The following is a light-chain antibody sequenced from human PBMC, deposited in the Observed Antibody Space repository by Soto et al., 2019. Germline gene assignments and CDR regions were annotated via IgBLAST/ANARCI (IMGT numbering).Light chain of an antibody. J-gene: IGKJ1*01. CDR3: QQTYSTPGT. V-gene: IGKV1-39*01. CDR1: RTIAGY. CDR2: AAS. Sequence: DIQMTQSPSFLSASVGDRVTITCRASRTIAGYVNWYQQRPGEAPNLLIYAASSLQSGVPSRFRGSGSGTDFTLTINSLQPEDFATFYCQQTYSTPGTFGQGTKVEIK.